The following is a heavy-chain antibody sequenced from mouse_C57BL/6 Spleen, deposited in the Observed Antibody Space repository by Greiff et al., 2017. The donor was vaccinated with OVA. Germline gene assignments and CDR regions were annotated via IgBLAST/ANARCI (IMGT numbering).Heavy chain of an antibody. J-gene: IGHJ2*01. V-gene: IGHV1-82*01. CDR3: ARSGGYGYDVYFDY. Sequence: QVQLKESGPELVKPGASVKISCKASGYAFSSSWMNWVKQRPGKGLEWIGRIYPGDGDTNYNGKFKGKATLTADKSSSTAYMQLSSLTSEDSAVYFCARSGGYGYDVYFDYWGQGTTLTVSS. CDR1: GYAFSSSW. CDR2: IYPGDGDT. D-gene: IGHD2-2*01.